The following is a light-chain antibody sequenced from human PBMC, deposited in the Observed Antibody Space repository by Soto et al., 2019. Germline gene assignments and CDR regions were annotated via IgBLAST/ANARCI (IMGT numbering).Light chain of an antibody. CDR1: QSLVYTDGNTY. V-gene: IGKV2-30*01. J-gene: IGKJ5*01. CDR3: MQGSHWPLT. CDR2: KVS. Sequence: DVVLTQSPLSLPVTLGQPASISCRSSQSLVYTDGNTYLNWFQQRPGHSPRRLIYKVSNRDSGVPDRFSGSGSGTDFTLQISRVEAEDVALYYCMQGSHWPLTFGQGTRLE.